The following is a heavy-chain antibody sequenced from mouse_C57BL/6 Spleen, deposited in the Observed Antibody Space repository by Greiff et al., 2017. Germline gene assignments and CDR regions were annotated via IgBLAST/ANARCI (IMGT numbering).Heavy chain of an antibody. V-gene: IGHV3-8*01. J-gene: IGHJ4*01. Sequence: EVKLMESGPGLAKPSPTLSLSCSVTGYSITSDYWNWIRKFPGNKLEYMGYISYSGSTYYNPSLNSRISIIRDTTKNQYYLQLNSVTTEDTATYYCAKGKGYGSYVGAMDYWGQGTSVTVSS. CDR3: AKGKGYGSYVGAMDY. D-gene: IGHD2-1*01. CDR2: ISYSGST. CDR1: GYSITSDY.